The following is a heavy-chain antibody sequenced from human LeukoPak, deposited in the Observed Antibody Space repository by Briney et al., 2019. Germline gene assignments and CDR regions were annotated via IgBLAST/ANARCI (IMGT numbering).Heavy chain of an antibody. D-gene: IGHD2-21*02. CDR1: GFTFSGYG. CDR3: AKEFGDGDAFDI. J-gene: IGHJ3*02. CDR2: ISSTGGTT. V-gene: IGHV3-23*01. Sequence: GGSLRLSCAASGFTFSGYGMSWVRQAPGKGLEWVSSISSTGGTTYYADSVKGRFTISRDNSKNTLYLQMNSLRAEDTATYYCAKEFGDGDAFDIWGQGTMVTVSS.